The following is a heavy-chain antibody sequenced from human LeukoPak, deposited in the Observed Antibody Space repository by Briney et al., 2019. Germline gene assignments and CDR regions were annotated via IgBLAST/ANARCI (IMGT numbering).Heavy chain of an antibody. Sequence: PSETLSLTCTVPGGSITSHYWSWVRQPPGKGREWIGYMYHSGSSTYSPSLKSRVTMSIDTSKKQFSLKLSSVTAVDTAVYYCARVGSGSALDYWGQGILVTVSS. CDR1: GGSITSHY. D-gene: IGHD1-26*01. CDR2: MYHSGSS. CDR3: ARVGSGSALDY. J-gene: IGHJ4*02. V-gene: IGHV4-59*11.